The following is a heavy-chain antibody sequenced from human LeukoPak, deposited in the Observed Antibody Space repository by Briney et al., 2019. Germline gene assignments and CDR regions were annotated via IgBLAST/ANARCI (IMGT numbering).Heavy chain of an antibody. Sequence: SETLSLTCSISGDSISRYYWNWIRQPAGRGLEWIGRIFTGGFINYIPSLSSRVTVSLDTSKNQVSLQLTSVTAADTAVYYCARHSMLSSTYFGVSDIWGQGTTVTVSS. CDR3: ARHSMLSSTYFGVSDI. J-gene: IGHJ3*02. CDR2: IFTGGFI. CDR1: GDSISRYY. V-gene: IGHV4-4*07. D-gene: IGHD6-13*01.